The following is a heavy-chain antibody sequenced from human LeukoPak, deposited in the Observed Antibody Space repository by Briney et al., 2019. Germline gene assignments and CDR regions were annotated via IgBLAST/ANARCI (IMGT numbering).Heavy chain of an antibody. CDR3: ARVALWFGELTHYFDY. V-gene: IGHV4-4*07. CDR2: IYTSGST. Sequence: PSETLSLTCTVSGGSISSYYWSWIRQPAGKGLEWIGRIYTSGSTNYNPSLKSRVTMSVDTSKNQFSLKLSSVTAADTAVNYCARVALWFGELTHYFDYWGQGTLVTVSS. J-gene: IGHJ4*02. CDR1: GGSISSYY. D-gene: IGHD3-10*01.